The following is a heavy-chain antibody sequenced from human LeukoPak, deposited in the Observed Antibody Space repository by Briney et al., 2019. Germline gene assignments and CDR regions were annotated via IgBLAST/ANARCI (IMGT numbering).Heavy chain of an antibody. J-gene: IGHJ4*02. CDR1: GGSISNYY. D-gene: IGHD6-6*01. CDR2: IYYTGNT. CDR3: ARARSGPARDYFDS. V-gene: IGHV4-59*08. Sequence: SETLSLTCTVSGGSISNYYWSWIRQSPGKGLEWIGYIYYTGNTNYNPSLESRVIISVDTSKNQFSLKLSSVTAADTAVYYCARARSGPARDYFDSWGQGILVTVSS.